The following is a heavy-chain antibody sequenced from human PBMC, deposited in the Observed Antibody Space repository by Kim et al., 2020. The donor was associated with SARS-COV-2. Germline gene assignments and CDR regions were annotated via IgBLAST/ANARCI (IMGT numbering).Heavy chain of an antibody. D-gene: IGHD5-12*01. J-gene: IGHJ4*02. CDR3: ARDPPNEMATPLDY. V-gene: IGHV3-48*02. CDR2: ISSSSSAI. Sequence: GGSLRLSCAASGFTFSSYSMNWVRQAPGKGLEWVSYISSSSSAIYYADSVKGRFTISRDNAKNSLYLQMNSLRDEDTAVYYCARDPPNEMATPLDYWGQGTLVTVSS. CDR1: GFTFSSYS.